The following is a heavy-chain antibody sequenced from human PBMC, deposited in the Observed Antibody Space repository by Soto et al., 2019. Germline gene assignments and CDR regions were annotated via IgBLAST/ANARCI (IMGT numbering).Heavy chain of an antibody. D-gene: IGHD3-3*02. CDR1: GFTFSSYG. CDR2: IWYDGSNK. CDR3: ARGPLDLLVFLEWNFDY. V-gene: IGHV3-33*01. J-gene: IGHJ4*02. Sequence: GGSLRLSCAASGFTFSSYGMHWVRQAPGKGLEWVAVIWYDGSNKYYADSVKGRFTISRDNSKNTLYLQMNSLRAEDTAVYYCARGPLDLLVFLEWNFDYWGQGTLVTVSS.